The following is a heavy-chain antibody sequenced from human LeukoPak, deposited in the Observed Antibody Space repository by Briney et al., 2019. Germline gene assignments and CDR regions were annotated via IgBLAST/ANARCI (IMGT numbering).Heavy chain of an antibody. Sequence: SETLSLTCTVSGGSISSYDWSWIRQPPGKGLEWIGDIYYSGSINYNPSLKSRVTISVDTSRNQFSLKLRSVTAADPAVYSCAKGMERLRWYPGYWGQGNLVTVSS. D-gene: IGHD4-23*01. CDR2: IYYSGSI. CDR1: GGSISSYD. V-gene: IGHV4-59*01. J-gene: IGHJ4*02. CDR3: AKGMERLRWYPGY.